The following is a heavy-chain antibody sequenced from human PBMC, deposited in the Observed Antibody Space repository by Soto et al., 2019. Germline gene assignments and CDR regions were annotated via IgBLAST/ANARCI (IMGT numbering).Heavy chain of an antibody. J-gene: IGHJ4*02. CDR2: IYYSGST. D-gene: IGHD3-10*01. V-gene: IGHV4-39*01. Sequence: SETLSLTCTVSGGSISSSSYYWGWIRQPPGKGLEWIGSIYYSGSTYYNPSLKSRVTISVDTSKNQFSLKPSSVTAADTAVYYCARGLPLVVRLDYYGSGSYNYWGQGTLVTVSS. CDR1: GGSISSSSYY. CDR3: ARGLPLVVRLDYYGSGSYNY.